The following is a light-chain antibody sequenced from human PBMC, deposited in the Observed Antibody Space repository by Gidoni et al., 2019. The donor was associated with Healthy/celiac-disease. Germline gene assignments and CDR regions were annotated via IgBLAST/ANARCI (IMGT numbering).Light chain of an antibody. V-gene: IGLV2-14*01. CDR2: DGS. CDR1: SSDVGGYNY. J-gene: IGLJ3*02. Sequence: QSALTQPASVSGSPGHSITISCTGTSSDVGGYNYVSWYQQHPGKAAKLMIYDGSNRPSGVSNRFSGSKSGNTASLTISGLQAEDEADYYCSSYTSSSTQVFGGGTKLTVL. CDR3: SSYTSSSTQV.